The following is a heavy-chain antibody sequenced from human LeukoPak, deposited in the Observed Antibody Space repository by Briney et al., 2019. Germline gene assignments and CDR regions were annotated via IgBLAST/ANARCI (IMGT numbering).Heavy chain of an antibody. CDR1: GFTFSSYW. V-gene: IGHV3-7*01. J-gene: IGHJ4*02. CDR2: RKQDGSEK. CDR3: ARDRHVYNWNDKDFDY. Sequence: GGSLRLSCAASGFTFSSYWMSWVRQAPGKGREGVANRKQDGSEKYYVDSLKGRFTISRDNAKNSLYLQMNSMRAEDTAGYYCARDRHVYNWNDKDFDYWGQGTLVTVSS. D-gene: IGHD1-1*01.